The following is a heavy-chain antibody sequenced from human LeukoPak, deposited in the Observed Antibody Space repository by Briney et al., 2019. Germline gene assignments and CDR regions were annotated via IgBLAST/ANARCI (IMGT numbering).Heavy chain of an antibody. CDR3: GGYSGTTVEVKFDP. CDR2: IHASGTI. Sequence: SETLALNRSVSGGSIRRYFWGWIRPPAGKGLEWIGRIHASGTITYNTSLESGVSMSVDRSNDQFSLNVSSVTVSARSLYYCGGYSGTTVEVKFDPWGQENLVTVSS. D-gene: IGHD4-17*01. CDR1: GGSIRRYF. V-gene: IGHV4-4*07. J-gene: IGHJ5*02.